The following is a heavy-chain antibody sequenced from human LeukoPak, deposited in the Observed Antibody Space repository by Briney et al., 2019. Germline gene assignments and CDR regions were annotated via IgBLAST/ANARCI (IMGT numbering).Heavy chain of an antibody. CDR3: ARYYCSGTTCYSTNWFDT. J-gene: IGHJ5*02. D-gene: IGHD2-2*01. CDR2: FYCGGRS. Sequence: SETLSLTCTVSGGSISSYYWSWIRQPPGKGLEWVGYFYCGGRSNYNPSLTSRVTMSVDTSQNQFSLKLSSVTTADTAVYFCARYYCSGTTCYSTNWFDTWGQGTLVTVSS. V-gene: IGHV4-59*08. CDR1: GGSISSYY.